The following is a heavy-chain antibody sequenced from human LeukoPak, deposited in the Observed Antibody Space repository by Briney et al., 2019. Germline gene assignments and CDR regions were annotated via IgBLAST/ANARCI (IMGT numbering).Heavy chain of an antibody. J-gene: IGHJ4*02. CDR3: TRGGRLVYYFDY. Sequence: PGGSLRLSCPASGFTFRDYAMSWFRQAPGKGLEWVGFIRSKAYGGTTEYAASVKGRFTISRDDSKSIAYLQMNSLKTEDTAVYYCTRGGRLVYYFDYWGQGTLVTVSS. CDR1: GFTFRDYA. V-gene: IGHV3-49*03. D-gene: IGHD6-19*01. CDR2: IRSKAYGGTT.